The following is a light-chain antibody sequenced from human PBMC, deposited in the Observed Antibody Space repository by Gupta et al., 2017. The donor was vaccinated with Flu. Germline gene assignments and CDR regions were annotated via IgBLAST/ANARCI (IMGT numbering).Light chain of an antibody. V-gene: IGLV3-19*01. CDR2: GKN. Sequence: ATWYQQKPGRAPVLVIYGKNYRPSGIPDRFSGSSSGDTASLTITGAQAEDEADYYCSSRNDNHQGVFCGGTKLTVL. J-gene: IGLJ2*01. CDR3: SSRNDNHQGV.